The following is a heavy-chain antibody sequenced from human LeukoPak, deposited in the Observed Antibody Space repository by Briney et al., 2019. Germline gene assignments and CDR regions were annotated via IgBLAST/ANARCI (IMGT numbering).Heavy chain of an antibody. J-gene: IGHJ5*02. CDR3: AKESGSNWFDP. Sequence: GGSLRLSCAASGFTFSSYSMNWVRQAPGKGLEWVSSISSSSSYIYYADSVKGRFTISRDNAKNSLYLQMNSLRAEDTAVYYCAKESGSNWFDPWGQGTLVTVSS. D-gene: IGHD6-25*01. CDR2: ISSSSSYI. V-gene: IGHV3-21*01. CDR1: GFTFSSYS.